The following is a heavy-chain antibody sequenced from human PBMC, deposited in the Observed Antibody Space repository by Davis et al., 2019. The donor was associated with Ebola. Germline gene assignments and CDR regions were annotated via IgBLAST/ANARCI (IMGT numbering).Heavy chain of an antibody. Sequence: PSETLSLTCAVYGGSFSGYYWSWIRQPPGKGLEWIGEINHSGSTNYNPSLKSRVTISVDTSKNQFSLKLSSVTAADTAVYYCAREGRYCSGGSCYWPWGQGTLVTVSS. D-gene: IGHD2-15*01. J-gene: IGHJ5*02. CDR2: INHSGST. V-gene: IGHV4-34*01. CDR3: AREGRYCSGGSCYWP. CDR1: GGSFSGYY.